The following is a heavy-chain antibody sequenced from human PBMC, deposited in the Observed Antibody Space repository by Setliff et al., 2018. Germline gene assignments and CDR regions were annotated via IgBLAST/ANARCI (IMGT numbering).Heavy chain of an antibody. J-gene: IGHJ6*04. CDR2: IYYSGST. CDR3: ARQQQLVIGSTAYYYYGMDV. V-gene: IGHV4-39*07. Sequence: PSETLSLTCTVSGGSISSSSYYWGWIRQPPGKGLEWIGLIYYSGSTYYNPSLKSRVTISVDTSKNQFSLKLSSVTAADTAVYYCARQQQLVIGSTAYYYYGMDVWGKGTTVTVSS. CDR1: GGSISSSSYY. D-gene: IGHD6-13*01.